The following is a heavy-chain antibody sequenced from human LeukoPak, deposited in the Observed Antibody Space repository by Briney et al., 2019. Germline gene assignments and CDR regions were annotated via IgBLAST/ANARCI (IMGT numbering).Heavy chain of an antibody. V-gene: IGHV4-59*12. Sequence: SETLSLTCTVSGGSISSYYWSWIRQSPGMGLEWIGSIYYNGATDYNPSLKSRVTISVDTSKNQFSLKLSSVTAADTAVYYCARERPYTNFDYWGQGTLVTVSS. CDR2: IYYNGAT. CDR3: ARERPYTNFDY. J-gene: IGHJ4*02. D-gene: IGHD2-2*02. CDR1: GGSISSYY.